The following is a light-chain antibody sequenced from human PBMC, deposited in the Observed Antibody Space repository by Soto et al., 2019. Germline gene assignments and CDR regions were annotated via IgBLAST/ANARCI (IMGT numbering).Light chain of an antibody. Sequence: DIQLTQSPASLSASVGDRVTITCRASQGISNYLAWYQQKPGKVPKLLIYAASTLQSGVPSRFSGSGSGTDFTLTISSLQPEDVATYYCQKYNSAPTFGGGTKVDIK. CDR3: QKYNSAPT. CDR2: AAS. V-gene: IGKV1-27*01. J-gene: IGKJ4*01. CDR1: QGISNY.